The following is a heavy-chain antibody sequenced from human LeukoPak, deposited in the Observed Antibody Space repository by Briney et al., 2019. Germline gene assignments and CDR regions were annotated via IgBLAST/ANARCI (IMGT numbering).Heavy chain of an antibody. D-gene: IGHD3-3*01. J-gene: IGHJ4*02. V-gene: IGHV3-30*01. CDR3: ARDLDWYYFDY. Sequence: GGSLRLSCAASGFTFSSYAVHWVRQAPGKGLEWVAVISYDGSNKYYADSVKGRFTISRDNSKNTLYLQMNSLRAEDTAVYYCARDLDWYYFDYWGQGTLVTVSS. CDR1: GFTFSSYA. CDR2: ISYDGSNK.